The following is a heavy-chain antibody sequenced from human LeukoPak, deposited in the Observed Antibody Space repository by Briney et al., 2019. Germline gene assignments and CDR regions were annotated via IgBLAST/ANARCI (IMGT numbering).Heavy chain of an antibody. Sequence: KPSETLSLTCTVSGNSISSYYWSWIRQPTGKGLEWIGRIYTSGSTNYNPSLKSRVTMSVDTSKNQFSLKLSSVTAADTAVYYCARDVHAGYCSSTSSCNWFDPWGQGTLVTVSS. J-gene: IGHJ5*02. CDR2: IYTSGST. D-gene: IGHD2-2*01. CDR3: ARDVHAGYCSSTSSCNWFDP. CDR1: GNSISSYY. V-gene: IGHV4-4*07.